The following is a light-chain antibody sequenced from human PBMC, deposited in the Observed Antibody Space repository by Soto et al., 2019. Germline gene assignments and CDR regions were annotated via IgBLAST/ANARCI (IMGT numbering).Light chain of an antibody. CDR3: QQYYSYPWT. Sequence: IQMTPAPSPPSPSVGGRGTTTFPASRSISDWVAWYQQKPGKAPKLLIYAASTLQSGVPSRFSGSGSGTDFTLTISCLQSEDFATYYCQQYYSYPWTFGQGTKVDIK. CDR2: AAS. CDR1: RSISDW. V-gene: IGKV1-5*01. J-gene: IGKJ1*01.